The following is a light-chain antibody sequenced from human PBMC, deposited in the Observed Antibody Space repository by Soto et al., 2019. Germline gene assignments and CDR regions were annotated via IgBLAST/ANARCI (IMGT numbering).Light chain of an antibody. J-gene: IGKJ1*01. CDR3: QQYYNWPRT. V-gene: IGKV3-15*01. CDR1: QSLGSD. Sequence: DIVMTQSPGTLSLSPGDPYTRSCMASQSLGSDLAWYQQKPGQARRLLIFGASARPTGIPARISGSGSGTEFTLTISSLRSEDFAVYFCQQYYNWPRTFGQGTQVDIK. CDR2: GAS.